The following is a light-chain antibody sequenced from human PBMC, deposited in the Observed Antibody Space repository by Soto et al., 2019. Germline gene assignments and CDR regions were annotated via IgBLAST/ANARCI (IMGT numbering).Light chain of an antibody. Sequence: EFVLTQSPATLSLSPGERATLSCGATQSISGRYLAWYQQKPGLAPRLLIYGTSARATGTPDRFTGSGSGTDCTLAVSRLEPEDFAIYYCQSYGDSPNTFGQGTRLEIK. CDR3: QSYGDSPNT. J-gene: IGKJ2*01. CDR1: QSISGRY. CDR2: GTS. V-gene: IGKV3D-20*01.